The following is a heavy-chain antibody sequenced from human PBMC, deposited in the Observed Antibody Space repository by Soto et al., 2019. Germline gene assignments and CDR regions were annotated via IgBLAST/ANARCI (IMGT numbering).Heavy chain of an antibody. V-gene: IGHV1-69*01. CDR1: GGTFSSYA. D-gene: IGHD3-10*01. CDR3: ARASMVRGADSYYYGMDG. CDR2: IIPIFGTA. J-gene: IGHJ6*02. Sequence: QVQLVQYGAEVKKPGSSVKVSCKASGGTFSSYAISWVRQAPGQGLEWMGGIIPIFGTANYAQKFQGRVTITADESTSTAYMELSSLRSEDTAVYYCARASMVRGADSYYYGMDGWGQGTTVTVSS.